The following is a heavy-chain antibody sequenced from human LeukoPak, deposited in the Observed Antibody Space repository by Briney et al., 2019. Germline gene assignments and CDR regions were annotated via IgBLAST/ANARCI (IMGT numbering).Heavy chain of an antibody. J-gene: IGHJ6*03. CDR3: ARDLLRWVPAVYYYYYMDV. CDR2: INPNSGGT. CDR1: GYTFTGYY. D-gene: IGHD4-23*01. Sequence: ASVKVSCKASGYTFTGYYMHWVRQAPGQGLEWMGWINPNSGGTNYAQKFQGRVTMTRDTSISTAYMELSRLRSDDTAVYYCARDLLRWVPAVYYYYYMDVWGKGTTVTVSS. V-gene: IGHV1-2*02.